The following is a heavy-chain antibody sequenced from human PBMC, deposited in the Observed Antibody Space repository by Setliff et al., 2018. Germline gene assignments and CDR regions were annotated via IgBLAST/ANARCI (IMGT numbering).Heavy chain of an antibody. D-gene: IGHD2-2*01. CDR1: GFGFSTAT. CDR2: ISGRSDYI. CDR3: VKGSQYLPVGDF. V-gene: IGHV3-21*01. Sequence: PGGSLRLSCAASGFGFSTATMNWVRQTPGGRLEWVSSISGRSDYIRYTDSVKGRFAISRDNADNSLYMQMNDLRAEDTAVYYCVKGSQYLPVGDFWGQGTLVTVSS. J-gene: IGHJ4*02.